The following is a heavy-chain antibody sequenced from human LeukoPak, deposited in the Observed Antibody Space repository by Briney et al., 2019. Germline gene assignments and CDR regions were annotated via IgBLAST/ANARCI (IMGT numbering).Heavy chain of an antibody. Sequence: GGSLRLSCATSGFTFTSYWMHWVRQAPGKGLVWVSRINPDGSGPIYADSVKGRSTISRDNAKNTLYLQVNSLRDEDTAVYYCARPTTTLEYWGQGTLVTVSS. J-gene: IGHJ4*02. CDR1: GFTFTSYW. CDR3: ARPTTTLEY. CDR2: INPDGSGP. V-gene: IGHV3-74*01. D-gene: IGHD1-7*01.